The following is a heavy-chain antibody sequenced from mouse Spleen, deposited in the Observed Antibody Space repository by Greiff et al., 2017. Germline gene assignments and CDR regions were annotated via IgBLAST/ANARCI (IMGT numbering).Heavy chain of an antibody. CDR3: ARDKSNSFAY. V-gene: IGHV3-6*01. CDR1: GYSITSGYY. Sequence: EVKLMESGPGLVKPSQSLSLTCSVTGYSITSGYYWNWIRQFPGNKLEWMGYISYDGSNNYNPSLKNRISITRDTSKNQFFLKLNSVTTEDTATYYCARDKSNSFAYWGQGTLVTVSA. J-gene: IGHJ3*01. CDR2: ISYDGSN. D-gene: IGHD2-5*01.